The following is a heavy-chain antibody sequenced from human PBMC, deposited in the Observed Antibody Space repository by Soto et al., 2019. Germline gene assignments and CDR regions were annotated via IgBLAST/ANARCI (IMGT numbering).Heavy chain of an antibody. CDR2: ISYDGSNK. CDR3: AREAAWGSSWYHYYYGMDV. V-gene: IGHV3-30-3*01. J-gene: IGHJ6*02. D-gene: IGHD6-13*01. Sequence: PGGSLRLSCAASGFTFSSYAMHWVRQAPGKGLEWVAVISYDGSNKYYADSVKGRFTISRDNSKNTLYLQMNSLRAEDTAVYYCAREAAWGSSWYHYYYGMDVWGQGTTVTVSS. CDR1: GFTFSSYA.